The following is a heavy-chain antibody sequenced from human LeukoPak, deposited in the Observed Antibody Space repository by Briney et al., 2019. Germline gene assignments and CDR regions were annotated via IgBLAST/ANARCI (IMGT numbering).Heavy chain of an antibody. Sequence: GGSLRLSLAAAGLTCSGCSMNWVRQASGKGMEWVSVIYSGGSTYYADSVKGRFTISRDNSKNTLYLQMNSLRAEDTAVYYCARDRSGYFQNWGQGTLVTVSS. CDR2: IYSGGST. CDR3: ARDRSGYFQN. D-gene: IGHD3-3*01. J-gene: IGHJ1*01. CDR1: GLTCSGCS. V-gene: IGHV3-66*01.